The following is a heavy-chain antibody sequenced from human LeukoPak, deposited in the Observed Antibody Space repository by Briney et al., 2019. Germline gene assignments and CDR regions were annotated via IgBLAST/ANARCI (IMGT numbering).Heavy chain of an antibody. Sequence: TLSLTCTVSGGSINSYYWSWIRQPPGKGLEWIGYIYHSGSTYYNPSLKSRVTISVDRSKNQFSLKLSSVTAADTAVYYCARRLWYFDLWGRGTLVTVSS. CDR3: ARRLWYFDL. J-gene: IGHJ2*01. V-gene: IGHV4-30-2*01. CDR1: GGSINSYY. CDR2: IYHSGST.